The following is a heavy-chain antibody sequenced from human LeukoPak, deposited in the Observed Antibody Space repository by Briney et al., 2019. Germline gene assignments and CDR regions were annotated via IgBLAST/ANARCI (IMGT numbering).Heavy chain of an antibody. CDR2: ISAYNGNT. D-gene: IGHD2-2*02. CDR1: GYTFTSYG. V-gene: IGHV1-18*01. J-gene: IGHJ6*02. Sequence: ASVKVSCKASGYTFTSYGISWVRQAPGQGLEWMGWISAYNGNTNYAQKLQGRVTMTTDTSTSTAYMELRSLRSDDTAVYYCARVGYKPAAITYYYYYGMDVCGQGTTVTVSS. CDR3: ARVGYKPAAITYYYYYGMDV.